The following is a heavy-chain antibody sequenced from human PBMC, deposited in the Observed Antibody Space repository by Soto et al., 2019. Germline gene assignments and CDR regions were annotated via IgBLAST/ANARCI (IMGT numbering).Heavy chain of an antibody. Sequence: GESLKISCKGSGYSFTSYWISWVRQMPGKGLEWMGRIDPSDSYTNYSPSFQGHVTISADKSISTAYLQWSSLKASDTAMYYCGRKGMIPRPKYGRDVGDKGPRVTVS. CDR1: GYSFTSYW. CDR2: IDPSDSYT. D-gene: IGHD3-16*01. CDR3: GRKGMIPRPKYGRDV. V-gene: IGHV5-10-1*01. J-gene: IGHJ6*04.